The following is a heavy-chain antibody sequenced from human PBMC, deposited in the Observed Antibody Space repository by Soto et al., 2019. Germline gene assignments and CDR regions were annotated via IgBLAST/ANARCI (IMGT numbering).Heavy chain of an antibody. Sequence: ASVKVSCKASGYTFTSYGISWVRQAPGQGLEWMGWISAYNGNTNYAQKLQGRVTMTTDTSTSTAYMELRSLRSDDTAVYYCARGAITFGGVIAKYYYYMDVWGKGTTVTVSS. CDR3: ARGAITFGGVIAKYYYYMDV. CDR2: ISAYNGNT. CDR1: GYTFTSYG. V-gene: IGHV1-18*01. D-gene: IGHD3-16*02. J-gene: IGHJ6*03.